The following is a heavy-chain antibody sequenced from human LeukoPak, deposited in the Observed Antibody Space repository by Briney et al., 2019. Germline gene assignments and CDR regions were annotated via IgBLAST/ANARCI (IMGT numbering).Heavy chain of an antibody. D-gene: IGHD3-22*01. CDR3: APADPIVEVITTKSHAFDI. Sequence: PGGSLRLSCAASGFTFSSYGMHWVRQAPGKGLEWVAVISYDGSNEFYIESVKGRFTISRDNSQNTLYLQMNSLRAEDTAVYYCAPADPIVEVITTKSHAFDIWGQGTMVTVSS. CDR2: ISYDGSNE. J-gene: IGHJ3*02. V-gene: IGHV3-30*03. CDR1: GFTFSSYG.